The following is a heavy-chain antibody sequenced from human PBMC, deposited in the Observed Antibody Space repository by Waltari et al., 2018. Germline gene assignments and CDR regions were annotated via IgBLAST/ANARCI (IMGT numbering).Heavy chain of an antibody. Sequence: EVQLSESGGGLVQPGGSLRLSCAASGFPFNNYAMTWVRQAPGKGLEWVSAISGSGSSTHYADSLKGRFTISRDNSRNTLYLQMNTLRVEDTAVYYCATRPYDSGSYYFDCWGQGTLVTVSP. D-gene: IGHD3-10*01. CDR3: ATRPYDSGSYYFDC. CDR2: ISGSGSST. J-gene: IGHJ4*02. V-gene: IGHV3-23*01. CDR1: GFPFNNYA.